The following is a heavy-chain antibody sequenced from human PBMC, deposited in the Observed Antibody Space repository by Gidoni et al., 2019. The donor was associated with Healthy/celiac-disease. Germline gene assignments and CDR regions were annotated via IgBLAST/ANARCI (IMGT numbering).Heavy chain of an antibody. CDR3: AKDQYYDFWSGYLDY. V-gene: IGHV3-30*18. CDR1: GFTFSSYG. Sequence: QVQLVESGGGVVQPGRSRRLSCAASGFTFSSYGMHWVRQSPWKGLEWVAVMSYDESNKYYAASVKGRFTTSRDNSKNTLYLQMNSLRAEDTAVYYCAKDQYYDFWSGYLDYWGQGTLVTVSS. D-gene: IGHD3-3*01. CDR2: MSYDESNK. J-gene: IGHJ4*02.